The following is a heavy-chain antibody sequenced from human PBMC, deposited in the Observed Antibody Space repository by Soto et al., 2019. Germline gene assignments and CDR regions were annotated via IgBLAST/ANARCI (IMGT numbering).Heavy chain of an antibody. CDR3: AKEGCSGGICYGFDY. Sequence: ESGGGVVQPGRSLRLSCAASVFTFSSYGMHWVRQAPGKGLEWVAVMSWDGSDEFYEETVKGRFTVSRDNSRNTLYLQMNSLRPEDTAVYYCAKEGCSGGICYGFDYWGQGTLVTVSS. CDR1: VFTFSSYG. CDR2: MSWDGSDE. V-gene: IGHV3-30*18. D-gene: IGHD2-15*01. J-gene: IGHJ4*02.